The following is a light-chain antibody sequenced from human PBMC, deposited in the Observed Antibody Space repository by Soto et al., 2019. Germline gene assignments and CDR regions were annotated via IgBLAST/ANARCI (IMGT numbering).Light chain of an antibody. J-gene: IGLJ1*01. Sequence: ALTQPASVSGSPGQSITISCTGTSSDVGGYKYVSWYQQHPGKAPKVMIYDVSNRPSGVSDRFSGSKSGNTASLTISGLQAEDEADYSSFSFSNNHAPRVFGTGTKVTVL. CDR2: DVS. CDR3: FSFSNNHAPRV. V-gene: IGLV2-14*03. CDR1: SSDVGGYKY.